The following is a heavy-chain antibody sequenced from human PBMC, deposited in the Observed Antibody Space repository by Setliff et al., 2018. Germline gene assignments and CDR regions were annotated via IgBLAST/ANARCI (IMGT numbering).Heavy chain of an antibody. CDR1: YYSISSGYY. Sequence: SETLSLTCAVSYYSISSGYYWGWIRQTPGKGLEWIGSMYHSGSTYYSPSLESRVTISVDTSKNQFSLKLTSVTAADTAVYYCARTHCTTTSCFYFHYWGQGTVVTVSS. CDR2: MYHSGST. CDR3: ARTHCTTTSCFYFHY. V-gene: IGHV4-38-2*01. D-gene: IGHD2-2*01. J-gene: IGHJ4*02.